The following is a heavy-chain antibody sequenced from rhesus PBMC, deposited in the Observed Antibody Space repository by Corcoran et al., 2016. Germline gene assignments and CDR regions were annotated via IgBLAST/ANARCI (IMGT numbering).Heavy chain of an antibody. CDR1: GYSLSSGYY. CDR3: ARAPSSWNTEFDV. Sequence: QVQLQESGPGLVKPSETLSLTCAVSGYSLSSGYYWSWIRQPPGKGREWIGYITYGGTPSYNPALKSRVTISRDTSKNHFSLKLNAVTAADTAVFYCARAPSSWNTEFDVWGPGVLVTVSS. D-gene: IGHD1-20*01. V-gene: IGHV4-122*02. CDR2: ITYGGTP. J-gene: IGHJ5-1*01.